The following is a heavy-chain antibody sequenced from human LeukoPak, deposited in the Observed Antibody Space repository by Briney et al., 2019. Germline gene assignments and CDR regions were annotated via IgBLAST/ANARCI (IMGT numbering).Heavy chain of an antibody. CDR1: GFIFSSYT. J-gene: IGHJ3*02. CDR2: ISSNGDTT. D-gene: IGHD2-2*01. Sequence: GGSPRLSCSASGFIFSSYTMQWVRHAPGKGLEYVSAISSNGDTTYYATSVKGRFTISRDNSKDTLYLQVGSLRAEDTAVYYCARSVPAAMSAFDIWGQGTMVTVSS. V-gene: IGHV3-64*01. CDR3: ARSVPAAMSAFDI.